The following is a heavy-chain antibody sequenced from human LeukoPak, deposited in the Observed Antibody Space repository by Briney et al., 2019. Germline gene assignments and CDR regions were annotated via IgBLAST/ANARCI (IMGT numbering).Heavy chain of an antibody. CDR1: GGSISSSNW. CDR2: IYHSGST. CDR3: AREAAAGYSLHY. J-gene: IGHJ4*02. V-gene: IGHV4-4*02. Sequence: PSETLSLTCAVSGGSISSSNWWSWVRQPPGKGLEWIGEIYHSGSTNYNPSLKSRVTISVDKSKNQFSLQLSSVTAADTAVYHCAREAAAGYSLHYWGQGTLVTVSS. D-gene: IGHD6-13*01.